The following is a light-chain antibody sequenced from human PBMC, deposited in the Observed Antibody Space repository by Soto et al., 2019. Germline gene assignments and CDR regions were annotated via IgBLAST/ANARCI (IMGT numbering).Light chain of an antibody. CDR1: SSNIGANYD. V-gene: IGLV1-40*01. J-gene: IGLJ1*01. CDR3: QSYDSTLSARYV. Sequence: QSVLTQPPSVSGAPGQRVTISCTGSSSNIGANYDVHWYQQRPGTAPKLLIFGNSNRPSGFPDRFSGSKSGTSASLAITGLQAEDEGDYYCQSYDSTLSARYVFGTGTKLTVL. CDR2: GNS.